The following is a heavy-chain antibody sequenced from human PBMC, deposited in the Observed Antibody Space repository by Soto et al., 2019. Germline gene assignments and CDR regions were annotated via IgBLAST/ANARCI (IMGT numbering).Heavy chain of an antibody. J-gene: IGHJ4*02. CDR3: VRGQYCDY. CDR2: IKSKPDGATT. Sequence: PVGSLRLSCIGSGFTFSNAWINRARQAPGKGLEWVGRIKSKPDGATTDYAAPVNGRFTISRDDSQHTVYLQMNSLKTQVTALYYCVRGQYCDYWGQGTLVTVSS. V-gene: IGHV3-15*01. CDR1: GFTFSNAW.